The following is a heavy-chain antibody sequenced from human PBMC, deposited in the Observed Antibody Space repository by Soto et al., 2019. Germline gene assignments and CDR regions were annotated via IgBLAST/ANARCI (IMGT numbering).Heavy chain of an antibody. V-gene: IGHV4-61*08. CDR2: IYYSGST. CDR1: GGSISSGGYY. D-gene: IGHD5-12*01. CDR3: ARVKSERWLQLGGAFDY. J-gene: IGHJ4*02. Sequence: VSGGSISSGGYYWSWIRQPPGKGLEWIGYIYYSGSTNYNPSLKSRVTISVDTSKNQFSLKLSSVTAADTAVYYCARVKSERWLQLGGAFDYWGQGTLVTVSS.